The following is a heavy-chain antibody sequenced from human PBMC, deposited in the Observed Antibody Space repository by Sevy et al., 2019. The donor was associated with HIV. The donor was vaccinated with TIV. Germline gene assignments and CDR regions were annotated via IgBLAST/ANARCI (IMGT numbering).Heavy chain of an antibody. CDR3: ARDRGHSSGWYVAFDI. CDR2: INPNSGGT. V-gene: IGHV1-2*02. J-gene: IGHJ3*02. CDR1: GYTFTGYY. Sequence: ASVKVSCKASGYTFTGYYMHWVRQAPGQGLEWMGWINPNSGGTNYAQKFQGRVTMTRDTSISTAYMELSRLRSDDTAVYYCARDRGHSSGWYVAFDIWGQGTMVTVSS. D-gene: IGHD6-19*01.